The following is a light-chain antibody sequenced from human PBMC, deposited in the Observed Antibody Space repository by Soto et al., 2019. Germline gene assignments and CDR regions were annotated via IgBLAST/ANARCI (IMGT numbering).Light chain of an antibody. CDR3: GSYAGSTIVV. Sequence: QSALTQPASASGSPGQSITISCTGTSSDVGGYNFVSWYQQHPGKAPKLMIYEVSARPSGVPDRFSGSKSGNTASLTVSGLQAEDEADYYCGSYAGSTIVVFGGGTKLTVL. CDR1: SSDVGGYNF. CDR2: EVS. V-gene: IGLV2-8*01. J-gene: IGLJ2*01.